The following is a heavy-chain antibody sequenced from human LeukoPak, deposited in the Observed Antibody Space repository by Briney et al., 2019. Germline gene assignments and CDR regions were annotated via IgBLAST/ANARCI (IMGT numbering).Heavy chain of an antibody. CDR3: ARQHDSYYYYYIDV. V-gene: IGHV4-38-2*01. J-gene: IGHJ6*03. Sequence: PSETLSLTCAVSGYSITNVYYWVWIRQPPGKGLEWIGSRYHGDSVYYNTALESRVSMSVDTPKNQFSLKLSFVTAADTAVYYCARQHDSYYYYYIDVWGSGTTVTVSS. CDR1: GYSITNVYY. CDR2: RYHGDSV.